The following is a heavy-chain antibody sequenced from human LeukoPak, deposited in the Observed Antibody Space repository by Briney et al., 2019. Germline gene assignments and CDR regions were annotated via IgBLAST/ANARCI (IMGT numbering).Heavy chain of an antibody. CDR1: GGSISSSSYY. Sequence: SETLSLTCTVSGGSISSSSYYWGWIRQPPGKGLEWIGSIYYSGSAYYNPSLKSRVTISVDTSKNQFSLKLSSVTAADTAVYYCARWLLLGDYFDYWGQGTLVTVSS. J-gene: IGHJ4*02. CDR3: ARWLLLGDYFDY. D-gene: IGHD3-22*01. V-gene: IGHV4-39*01. CDR2: IYYSGSA.